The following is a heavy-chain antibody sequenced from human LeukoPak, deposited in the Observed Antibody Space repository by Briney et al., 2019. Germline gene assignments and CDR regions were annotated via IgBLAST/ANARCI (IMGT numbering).Heavy chain of an antibody. CDR3: ARGAVRGVNGY. V-gene: IGHV4-34*01. CDR2: IKHSGST. Sequence: PSETLSLTCAVYGGSFSGYYWSWIRQPPGKGLEWIGEIKHSGSTNFNPSLKSRVTISVDTSKNQFSLKLSSVTAADTAVYYCARGAVRGVNGYWGQGTLVTVSS. CDR1: GGSFSGYY. J-gene: IGHJ4*02. D-gene: IGHD3-10*01.